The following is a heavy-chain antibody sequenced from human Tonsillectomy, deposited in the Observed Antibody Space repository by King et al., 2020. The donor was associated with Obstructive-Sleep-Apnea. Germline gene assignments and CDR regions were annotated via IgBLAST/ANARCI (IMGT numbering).Heavy chain of an antibody. D-gene: IGHD2-2*01. J-gene: IGHJ4*02. CDR2: IDPGDSYT. CDR1: GYSFTNYW. CDR3: ARRFLGYCGTTSCSHFDY. Sequence: VQLVESGAEVKKPGESLRISCEGSGYSFTNYWITWWRQMPGKGLEWMGTIDPGDSYTNYSPSFQGHVTISADKSISTAYLQWSSLTASDTAIYYCARRFLGYCGTTSCSHFDYWGQGTLVTVSS. V-gene: IGHV5-10-1*01.